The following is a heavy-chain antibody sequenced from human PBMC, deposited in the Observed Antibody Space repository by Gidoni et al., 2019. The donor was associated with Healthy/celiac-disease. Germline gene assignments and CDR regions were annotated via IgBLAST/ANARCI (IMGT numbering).Heavy chain of an antibody. Sequence: QVQLQQWGAGLLKPSETLSLTCAVYGGSFSGYYWSWIRQPPGKGLEWIGEINHSGSTNYNPSLKSRVTISVDTSKNQFSLKLSSVTAADTAVYYCARRSGGLRLNWFDPWGQGTLVTVSS. CDR2: INHSGST. J-gene: IGHJ5*02. CDR3: ARRSGGLRLNWFDP. V-gene: IGHV4-34*01. CDR1: GGSFSGYY. D-gene: IGHD5-12*01.